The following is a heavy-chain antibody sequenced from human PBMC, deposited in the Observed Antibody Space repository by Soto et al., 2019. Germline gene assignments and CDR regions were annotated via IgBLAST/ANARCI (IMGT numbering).Heavy chain of an antibody. CDR1: GGSISSSSYY. V-gene: IGHV4-39*01. D-gene: IGHD6-13*01. J-gene: IGHJ6*02. Sequence: PSEALSLTSTVSGGSISSSSYYWGWIRQPPGKGLEWIGSIYYSGSTYYNPSLKSRVTISVDTSKNQFSLKLSSVTAADTAVYYCARHIIGSSSWYEVDYYYGMDVWGQGTTVTVSS. CDR3: ARHIIGSSSWYEVDYYYGMDV. CDR2: IYYSGST.